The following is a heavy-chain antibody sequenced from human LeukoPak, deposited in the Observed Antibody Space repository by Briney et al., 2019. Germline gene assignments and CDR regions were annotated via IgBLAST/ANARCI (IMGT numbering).Heavy chain of an antibody. J-gene: IGHJ4*02. CDR1: GFTLSSNY. CDR3: AKDIQITMIVVVITVFDY. D-gene: IGHD3-22*01. CDR2: IYSGGST. V-gene: IGHV3-66*01. Sequence: GGSLRLSCVASGFTLSSNYMNWVRQAPGKGLEWVSVIYSGGSTYYADSVKGRFTISRDNSKNTLYLQMNSLRAEDTAVYYCAKDIQITMIVVVITVFDYWGQGTLVTVSS.